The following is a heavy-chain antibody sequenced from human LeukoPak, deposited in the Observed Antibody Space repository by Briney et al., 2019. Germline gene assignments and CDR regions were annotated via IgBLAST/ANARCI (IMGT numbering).Heavy chain of an antibody. Sequence: GGSLRLSCAASGFTFSSYGMSWVRQAPGKGLEWVSSISSSSSYIYYADSVKGRFTISRDNAKNSLYLQMNSLRAEDTAVYYCAGSAAGTFYYMDVWGKGTTVTVSS. CDR1: GFTFSSYG. J-gene: IGHJ6*03. CDR3: AGSAAGTFYYMDV. D-gene: IGHD6-13*01. CDR2: ISSSSSYI. V-gene: IGHV3-21*01.